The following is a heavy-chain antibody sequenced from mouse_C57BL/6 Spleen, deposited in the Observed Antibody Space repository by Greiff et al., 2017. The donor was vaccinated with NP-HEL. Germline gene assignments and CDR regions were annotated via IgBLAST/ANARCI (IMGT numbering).Heavy chain of an antibody. V-gene: IGHV5-6*01. CDR3: ARLPTKDWYFDV. CDR1: GFTFSSYG. J-gene: IGHJ1*03. Sequence: EVKLVESGGDLVKPGGSLKLSCAASGFTFSSYGMSWVRQTPDKRLEWVATISSGGSYTYYLDSVKGRFTISRDTAKNTLYLQISSLKSEDTAMYYCARLPTKDWYFDVWGTGTTVTVSS. CDR2: ISSGGSYT.